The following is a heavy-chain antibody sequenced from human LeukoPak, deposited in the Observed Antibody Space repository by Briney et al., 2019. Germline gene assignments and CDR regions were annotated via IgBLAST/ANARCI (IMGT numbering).Heavy chain of an antibody. Sequence: PGRSLRLSCAASGFTFSSYGMHWVCQAPGKGLEWVAVIWYDGTNKYYADSVKGRFTISRDNSRNTLYLQMNSLRAEDTAIYYCARDQGADYSIYVEIDYWGQGTLVTVSS. J-gene: IGHJ4*02. D-gene: IGHD4-11*01. CDR1: GFTFSSYG. CDR3: ARDQGADYSIYVEIDY. V-gene: IGHV3-33*01. CDR2: IWYDGTNK.